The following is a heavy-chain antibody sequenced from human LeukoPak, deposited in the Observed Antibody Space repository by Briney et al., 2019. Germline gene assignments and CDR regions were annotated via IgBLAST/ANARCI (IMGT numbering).Heavy chain of an antibody. D-gene: IGHD2-21*01. V-gene: IGHV3-21*01. CDR2: ISRSSSYI. Sequence: PGGSLRLSCAASGFTFSGYSMNWVRQAPGKGLEWVSSISRSSSYIYYADSVKGRFTISRDNAKNSLHLQMNSLRAEDTAVYYCARDGVEFYNWFDPWGQGTLVTVSS. CDR1: GFTFSGYS. J-gene: IGHJ5*02. CDR3: ARDGVEFYNWFDP.